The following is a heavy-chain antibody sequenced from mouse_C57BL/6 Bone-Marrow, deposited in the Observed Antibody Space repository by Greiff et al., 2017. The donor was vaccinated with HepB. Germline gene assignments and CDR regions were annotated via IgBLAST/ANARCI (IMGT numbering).Heavy chain of an antibody. Sequence: QVQLQQSGAELMKPGASVKLSCKATGYTFTGYWIEWVKQRPGHGLEWIGEILPGSGSTNYNEKFKGKATFTADTSSNTAYMQLSSLTTEDSAIYYCARRGKYDYDAGFAYWGQGTLVTVSA. V-gene: IGHV1-9*01. D-gene: IGHD2-4*01. J-gene: IGHJ3*01. CDR3: ARRGKYDYDAGFAY. CDR2: ILPGSGST. CDR1: GYTFTGYW.